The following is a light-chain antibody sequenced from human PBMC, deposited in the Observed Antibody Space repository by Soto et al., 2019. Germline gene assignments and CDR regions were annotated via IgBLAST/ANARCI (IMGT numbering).Light chain of an antibody. CDR1: QSISIW. CDR3: QQYINRWA. J-gene: IGKJ1*01. Sequence: DIQMTQSPSTLSASVGDRVTITCRGSQSISIWLAWYQQKPGKAPNLLIYKASSLESGVPSRFSGSGSGTEFTLTISSLQTDDFATYYCQQYINRWAFGQGTKVEIK. V-gene: IGKV1-5*03. CDR2: KAS.